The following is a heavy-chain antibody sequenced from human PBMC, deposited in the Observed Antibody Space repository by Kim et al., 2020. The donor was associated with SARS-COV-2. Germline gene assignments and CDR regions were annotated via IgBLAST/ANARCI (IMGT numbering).Heavy chain of an antibody. V-gene: IGHV3-11*01. CDR2: ISSSGSTI. D-gene: IGHD3-3*01. CDR1: GFTFSDYY. Sequence: GGSLRLSCAASGFTFSDYYMSWIRQAPGKGLEWVSYISSSGSTIYYADSVKGRFTISRDNAKNSLYLQMNSLRAEDTAVYYCARVTRITIFGVVIIGVFDIWGQGTMVTVSS. CDR3: ARVTRITIFGVVIIGVFDI. J-gene: IGHJ3*02.